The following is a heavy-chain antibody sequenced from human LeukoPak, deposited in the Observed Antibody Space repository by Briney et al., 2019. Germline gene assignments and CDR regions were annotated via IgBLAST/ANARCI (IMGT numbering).Heavy chain of an antibody. D-gene: IGHD3-9*01. CDR3: AGTRPNFDWLLSISPFDAFDI. CDR2: ISAYNGNT. Sequence: ASVKVSCKASGYTFTSYGISWVRQAPGQGLEWMRWISAYNGNTNYAQKLQGRVTMTTDTSTSTAYMELRSLRSDDTAVYYCAGTRPNFDWLLSISPFDAFDIWGQGTMVTVSS. CDR1: GYTFTSYG. V-gene: IGHV1-18*01. J-gene: IGHJ3*02.